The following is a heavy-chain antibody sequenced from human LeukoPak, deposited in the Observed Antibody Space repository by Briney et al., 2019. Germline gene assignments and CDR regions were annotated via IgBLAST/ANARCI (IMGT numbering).Heavy chain of an antibody. J-gene: IGHJ5*02. CDR3: ARDQGIVQYNWFDP. CDR2: ISYDGSNK. Sequence: GGSLRLSCAASGFTFSSYAMHWVRQAPGKGLEWVAVISYDGSNKYYADSVKGRFTISRDNSKNTLYLQMNSPRAEDTAVYYCARDQGIVQYNWFDPWGQGTLVTVSS. V-gene: IGHV3-30-3*01. D-gene: IGHD2-15*01. CDR1: GFTFSSYA.